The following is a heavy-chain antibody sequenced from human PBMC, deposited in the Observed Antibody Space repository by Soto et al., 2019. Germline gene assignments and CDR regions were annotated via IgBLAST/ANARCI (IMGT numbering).Heavy chain of an antibody. CDR3: AKAGIGWELLSCFDP. Sequence: EVQLLESGGGLVQPGGSLRLSCAASGFTFSSYAMSWVRQAPGKGLEWVSAISGSGGSTYYADSVKGRFTISRDNSKNTLYLQRNGLRAEDTAVYYCAKAGIGWELLSCFDPWGQGTLVTVSS. CDR1: GFTFSSYA. V-gene: IGHV3-23*01. J-gene: IGHJ5*02. D-gene: IGHD1-26*01. CDR2: ISGSGGST.